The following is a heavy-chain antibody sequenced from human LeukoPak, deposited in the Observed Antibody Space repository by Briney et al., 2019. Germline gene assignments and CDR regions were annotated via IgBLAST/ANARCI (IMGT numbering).Heavy chain of an antibody. V-gene: IGHV3-21*01. D-gene: IGHD4/OR15-4a*01. J-gene: IGHJ5*02. Sequence: KSGGSLRLSCAGSGFSFSSHNMNWVRQAPGKGLEWVSSISSSSGHIYYADSVKGRFTISRDNAKNSLYLQMNSLTAEDTAVYYCARDGASTRYNWFDPWGQGTLVTVSS. CDR2: ISSSSGHI. CDR1: GFSFSSHN. CDR3: ARDGASTRYNWFDP.